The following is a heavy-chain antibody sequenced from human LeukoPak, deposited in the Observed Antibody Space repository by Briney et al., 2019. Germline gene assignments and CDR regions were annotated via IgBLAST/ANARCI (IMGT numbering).Heavy chain of an antibody. D-gene: IGHD2-2*01. CDR2: MNPNSGNT. CDR1: GYTFTSYD. Sequence: ASVKVSCKASGYTFTSYDINWVRQAIGQGLEWMGWMNPNSGNTGYAQKFQGRVTMTRNTSISTAYMELSSLRSEDTAVYYCAKSLEDIVVVPAAAPQVYFDYWGQGTLVTVSS. J-gene: IGHJ4*02. CDR3: AKSLEDIVVVPAAAPQVYFDY. V-gene: IGHV1-8*01.